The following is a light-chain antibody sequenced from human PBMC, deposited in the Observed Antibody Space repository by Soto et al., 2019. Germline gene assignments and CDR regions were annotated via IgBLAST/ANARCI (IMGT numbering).Light chain of an antibody. CDR1: QSVSSN. CDR3: QQYSNLPPT. V-gene: IGKV3-15*01. J-gene: IGKJ1*01. Sequence: EIVMTQSPATLSVSPGERATLSCRASQSVSSNLAWYQQKPCQAPTLLIYGASTRATGLPARFSGSGSGTAFTLTISSLQSEDFAVYYCQQYSNLPPTFGQGTKVEIK. CDR2: GAS.